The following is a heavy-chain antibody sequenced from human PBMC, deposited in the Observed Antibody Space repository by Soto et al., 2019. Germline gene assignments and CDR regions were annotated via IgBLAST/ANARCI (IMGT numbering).Heavy chain of an antibody. Sequence: QVQMVQSGAELKKPGASVKVSCKASGGTFSSYAISWVRQAPGQGLEWMGGIIPIFGTANYAQKFQGRVTITADESTSTAYMELSSLRSDDTAVYYCASHLAARPRLIYYYGMDVWVQETTVTVS. V-gene: IGHV1-69*01. J-gene: IGHJ6*02. CDR2: IIPIFGTA. D-gene: IGHD6-6*01. CDR1: GGTFSSYA. CDR3: ASHLAARPRLIYYYGMDV.